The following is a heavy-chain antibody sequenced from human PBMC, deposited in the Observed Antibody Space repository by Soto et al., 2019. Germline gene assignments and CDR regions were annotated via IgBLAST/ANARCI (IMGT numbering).Heavy chain of an antibody. CDR2: IYYSGST. Sequence: QVQLQESGPGLVKPSQTLSLTCTVSGGSISSGGYYWSWIRQHPGKGLEWIGYIYYSGSTYYNPSLKSRVTISVDTSKNQVSLKLSSVTAADTAVYYCAAWPLRIAARPGDVAAAGPIDYWGQGTLVTVSS. CDR1: GGSISSGGYY. V-gene: IGHV4-31*03. CDR3: AAWPLRIAARPGDVAAAGPIDY. D-gene: IGHD6-6*01. J-gene: IGHJ4*02.